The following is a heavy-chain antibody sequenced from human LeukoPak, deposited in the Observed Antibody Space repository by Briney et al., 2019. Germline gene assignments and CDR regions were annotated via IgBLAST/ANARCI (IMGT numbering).Heavy chain of an antibody. J-gene: IGHJ5*02. V-gene: IGHV4-4*02. CDR1: GVPISSDDW. Sequence: SETLSLTCAASGVPISSDDWWSWVRQPPGKGLEFIGEIHESGSTNYNPSLQSRVTMSVDKPNNQVSLKVNSVTAADTAVYYCATGGSYMRGTWGQGTLVTVSP. CDR2: IHESGST. D-gene: IGHD3-16*01. CDR3: ATGGSYMRGT.